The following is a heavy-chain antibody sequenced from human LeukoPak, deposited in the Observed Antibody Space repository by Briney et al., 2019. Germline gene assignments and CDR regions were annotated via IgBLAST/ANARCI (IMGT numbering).Heavy chain of an antibody. Sequence: GGSLRLSCAASGFTVSSNYMSWVRQAPGKGLEWVSVIYSGGSTYYADSVKGRFTISRDNSKNTLYPQMNSLRAEDTAVYYCARSSPPDTGFSADAFDIWGQGTMVTVSS. V-gene: IGHV3-66*01. CDR1: GFTVSSNY. CDR3: ARSSPPDTGFSADAFDI. D-gene: IGHD5-18*01. CDR2: IYSGGST. J-gene: IGHJ3*02.